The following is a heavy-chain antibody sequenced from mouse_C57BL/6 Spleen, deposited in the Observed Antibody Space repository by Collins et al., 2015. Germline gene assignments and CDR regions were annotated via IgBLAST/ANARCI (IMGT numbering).Heavy chain of an antibody. D-gene: IGHD1-1*01. J-gene: IGHJ4*01. Sequence: QVQLQQSGAELVRPGASVTLSCKASGYTFTDYEMHWVKQTPVHGLEWIGAIDPETGGTAYNQKFKGKAILTADKSSSTAYMELRSLTSEDSAVYYCTRATTPYYAMDYWGQGTSVTVSS. V-gene: IGHV1-15*01. CDR1: GYTFTDYE. CDR3: TRATTPYYAMDY. CDR2: IDPETGGT.